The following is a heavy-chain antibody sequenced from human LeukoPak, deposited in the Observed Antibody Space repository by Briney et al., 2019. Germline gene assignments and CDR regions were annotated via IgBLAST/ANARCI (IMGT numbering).Heavy chain of an antibody. CDR1: GCSISSVSYY. CDR2: IYTSGST. V-gene: IGHV4-61*02. Sequence: QVQLQESGPGLVKPSQTLSLTCTVSGCSISSVSYYCSCIRQPAGTGLEGIGRIYTSGSTNYNPSLKSRVTISVDTSKNQFSLTLSSVTAADTAVYYCARHLWSEYQKFDYWGQGTLVTVSS. J-gene: IGHJ4*02. D-gene: IGHD3-3*01. CDR3: ARHLWSEYQKFDY.